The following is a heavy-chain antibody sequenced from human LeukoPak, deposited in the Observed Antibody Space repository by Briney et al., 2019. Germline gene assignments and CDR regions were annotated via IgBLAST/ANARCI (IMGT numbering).Heavy chain of an antibody. Sequence: FSRRSGSSIAYAESVKGRFTISGDNSKNTLYLQMNSLRSEDTAVYYCARDFEMATITDAFDIWGQGTMVTVSS. CDR3: ARDFEMATITDAFDI. CDR2: SRRSGSSI. D-gene: IGHD5-24*01. J-gene: IGHJ3*02. V-gene: IGHV3-48*01.